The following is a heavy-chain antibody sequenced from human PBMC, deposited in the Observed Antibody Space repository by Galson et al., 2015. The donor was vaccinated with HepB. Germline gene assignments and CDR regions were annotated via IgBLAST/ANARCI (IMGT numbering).Heavy chain of an antibody. CDR3: AKALGSGSYYFDY. J-gene: IGHJ4*02. D-gene: IGHD1-26*01. Sequence: SLRLSCAASGFTFDDYAMHWVRQAPGKGLEWVSLISWDGGRTYYADSVKGRFTISRDNSKNSLYLQMNSLRAEDTALYYCAKALGSGSYYFDYWGQGTLVTVSS. CDR2: ISWDGGRT. CDR1: GFTFDDYA. V-gene: IGHV3-43D*03.